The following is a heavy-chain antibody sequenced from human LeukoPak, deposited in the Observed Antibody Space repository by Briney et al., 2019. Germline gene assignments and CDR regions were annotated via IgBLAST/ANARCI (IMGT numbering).Heavy chain of an antibody. CDR3: ARGSTTGTTGGTWFDP. J-gene: IGHJ5*02. Sequence: ASVKVSCKASGGTFSSYAISWVRQAPGQGLEWMGWISAYNGNTNYAQKLQGRVTMTTDTPATTAYLELRSLRSDDTAVYYCARGSTTGTTGGTWFDPWGQGTLVTVSS. V-gene: IGHV1-18*01. CDR2: ISAYNGNT. CDR1: GGTFSSYA. D-gene: IGHD1-1*01.